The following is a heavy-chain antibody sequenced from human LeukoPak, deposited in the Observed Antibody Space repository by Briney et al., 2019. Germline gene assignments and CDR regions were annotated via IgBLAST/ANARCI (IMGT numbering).Heavy chain of an antibody. CDR2: ISSSGSTI. J-gene: IGHJ4*02. D-gene: IGHD3-22*01. Sequence: GGSLRLSCAVSGFTVSSYYMSWVRQAPGKGLEWVSYISSSGSTIYYADSVKGRFTISRDNAKNSLYLQMNSLRAEGTAVYYCARDAEVGYFDSSNFYDYWGQGTLVTVSS. CDR3: ARDAEVGYFDSSNFYDY. V-gene: IGHV3-11*04. CDR1: GFTVSSYY.